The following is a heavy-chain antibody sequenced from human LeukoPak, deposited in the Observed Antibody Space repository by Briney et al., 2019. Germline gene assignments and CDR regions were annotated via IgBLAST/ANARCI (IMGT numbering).Heavy chain of an antibody. J-gene: IGHJ4*02. CDR3: AKDRATRRWGTQEFDY. V-gene: IGHV3-23*01. Sequence: GGSLRLSCAASGFTFSNYAMNWVRQAPGKGLEWVSAISGSGGSTYYADSVKGRFTISRDNSKNTLYLQMNSLRAEDTAVYYCAKDRATRRWGTQEFDYWGQGTLVTVSS. CDR2: ISGSGGST. D-gene: IGHD3-16*01. CDR1: GFTFSNYA.